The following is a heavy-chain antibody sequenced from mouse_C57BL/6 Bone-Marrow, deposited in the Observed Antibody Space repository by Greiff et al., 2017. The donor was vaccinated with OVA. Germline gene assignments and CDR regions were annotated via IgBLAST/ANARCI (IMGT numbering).Heavy chain of an antibody. CDR3: ARPYYDY. CDR1: GYTFTSYG. Sequence: QVQLQQSGAELARPGASVKLSCKASGYTFTSYGISWVKQRTGQGLEWIGEIYPRSGNTYYNEKFKGKATLTADKSSSTVYMELRSPTSEDSAVYFCARPYYDYWGQGTLVTVSA. CDR2: IYPRSGNT. J-gene: IGHJ3*01. D-gene: IGHD2-10*01. V-gene: IGHV1-81*01.